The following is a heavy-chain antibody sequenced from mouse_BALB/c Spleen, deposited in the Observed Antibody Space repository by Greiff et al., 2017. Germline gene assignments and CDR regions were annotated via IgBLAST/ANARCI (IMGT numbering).Heavy chain of an antibody. CDR2: ISDGGSYT. Sequence: EVKLMESGGGLVKPGGSLKLSCAASGFTFSDYYMYWVRQTPEKRLEWVATISDGGSYTYYPDGVKGRFTISSDNAKNNLYLQMSSLKSEDTAMYYCARENYDYDADYWGQGTTLTVSS. D-gene: IGHD2-4*01. CDR1: GFTFSDYY. CDR3: ARENYDYDADY. V-gene: IGHV5-4*02. J-gene: IGHJ2*01.